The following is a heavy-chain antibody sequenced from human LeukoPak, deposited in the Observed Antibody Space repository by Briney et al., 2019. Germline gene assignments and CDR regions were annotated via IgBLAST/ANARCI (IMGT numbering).Heavy chain of an antibody. CDR3: AKNVREADWYYYYMDV. D-gene: IGHD3-9*01. CDR2: ISGSGSST. V-gene: IGHV3-23*01. CDR1: GFTFSRNA. Sequence: GGSLRLSCAASGFTFSRNAMSWVRQAPGKGLEWVSGISGSGSSTYYADSVKGRFTISRDNSKNTLYLQMNSLRAEDTAVYYCAKNVREADWYYYYMDVWGKGTTVTVPS. J-gene: IGHJ6*03.